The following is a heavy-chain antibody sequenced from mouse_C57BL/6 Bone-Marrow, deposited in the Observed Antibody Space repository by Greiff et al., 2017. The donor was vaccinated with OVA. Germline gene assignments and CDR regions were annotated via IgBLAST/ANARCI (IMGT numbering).Heavy chain of an antibody. J-gene: IGHJ4*01. CDR3: AREDYDRAMDY. Sequence: VQLQQSGPVLVKPGASVKMSCKASGYTFTDYYMNWVKQSHGKSLEWIGVINPYNGGTSYNQKFKGKATLTVDKSSSTAYMELNSLTSEDSAVYYCAREDYDRAMDYWGQGTSVTVSS. CDR2: INPYNGGT. D-gene: IGHD2-4*01. V-gene: IGHV1-19*01. CDR1: GYTFTDYY.